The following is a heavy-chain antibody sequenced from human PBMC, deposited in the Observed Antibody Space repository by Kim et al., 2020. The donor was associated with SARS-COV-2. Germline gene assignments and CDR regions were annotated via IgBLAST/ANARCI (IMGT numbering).Heavy chain of an antibody. Sequence: TKYSQKFQGRVTITRDTSASTAYMELSSLRSEDTAVYYCARGYSSSWYSYWGQGTLVTVSS. V-gene: IGHV1-3*01. CDR3: ARGYSSSWYSY. D-gene: IGHD6-13*01. J-gene: IGHJ4*02. CDR2: T.